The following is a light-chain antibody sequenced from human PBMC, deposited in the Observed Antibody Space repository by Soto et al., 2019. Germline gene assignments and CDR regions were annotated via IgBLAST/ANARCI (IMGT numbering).Light chain of an antibody. Sequence: QSALTQPPSASGSPGQSVTISCTGTSSDVGGYNYVSWYQQHPGKAPKLMIHDVSKRPSGVPDRFSGSKSGNTASLTVSGLQAEDEADYYCSSYAGSSNYVVFGGGTKLTVL. J-gene: IGLJ2*01. CDR2: DVS. CDR3: SSYAGSSNYVV. CDR1: SSDVGGYNY. V-gene: IGLV2-8*01.